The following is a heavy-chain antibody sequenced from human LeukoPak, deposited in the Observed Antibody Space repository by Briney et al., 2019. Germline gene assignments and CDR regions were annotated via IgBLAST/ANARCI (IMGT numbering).Heavy chain of an antibody. CDR2: IYDSGST. J-gene: IGHJ5*02. CDR3: ARDQYNWNSGVGYNWFDP. Sequence: PSETLSLTCTVSGGSIRSSYYYWGWIRQPPGKGLEWIGSIYDSGSTYYNPSLKSRVTISVDTSKNQFSLKLSSVTAADTAVYYCARDQYNWNSGVGYNWFDPWGQGTLVTVSS. D-gene: IGHD1-7*01. V-gene: IGHV4-39*07. CDR1: GGSIRSSYYY.